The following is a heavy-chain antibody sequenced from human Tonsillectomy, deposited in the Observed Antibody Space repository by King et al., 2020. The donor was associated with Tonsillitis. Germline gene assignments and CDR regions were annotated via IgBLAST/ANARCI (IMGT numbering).Heavy chain of an antibody. V-gene: IGHV4-34*01. J-gene: IGHJ4*02. Sequence: VQLQQWGAGLLKPSETLSLTCAVYGGSFSGYYWSWIRQPPGKGLEWIGEINHSGSTNYNPSLKSRVTISVDTSKNQFSLKLSSVTAADTAGYYCARGPPYSSSWYDYWGQGTLVTVSS. CDR2: INHSGST. CDR3: ARGPPYSSSWYDY. D-gene: IGHD6-13*01. CDR1: GGSFSGYY.